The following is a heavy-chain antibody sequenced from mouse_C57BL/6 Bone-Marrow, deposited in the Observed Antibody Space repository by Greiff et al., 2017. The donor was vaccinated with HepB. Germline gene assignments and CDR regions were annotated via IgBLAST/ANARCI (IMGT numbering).Heavy chain of an antibody. D-gene: IGHD2-1*01. Sequence: LVESGAELVRPGTSVKVSCKASGYAFTNYLIEWVKQRPGQGLEWIGVINPGSGGTNYNEKFKGKATLTADKSSSTAYMQLSSLTSEDSAVYFCARSYYGNYGWGQGTTLTVSS. CDR2: INPGSGGT. CDR1: GYAFTNYL. CDR3: ARSYYGNYG. V-gene: IGHV1-54*01. J-gene: IGHJ2*01.